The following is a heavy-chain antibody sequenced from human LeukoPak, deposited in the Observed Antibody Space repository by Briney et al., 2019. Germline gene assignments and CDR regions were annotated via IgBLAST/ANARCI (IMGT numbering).Heavy chain of an antibody. J-gene: IGHJ5*02. V-gene: IGHV3-7*01. CDR3: ARELWFRGWFDP. D-gene: IGHD3-10*01. CDR1: GFTVSSNS. CDR2: IKQDGSEK. Sequence: GGSLRLSCTVSGFTVSSNSMSWVRQAPGKGLEWVGNIKQDGSEKYYVDSVKGRFTISRDNAKNSLYLQMNSLRAEDTAVYYCARELWFRGWFDPWGQGTLVTVSS.